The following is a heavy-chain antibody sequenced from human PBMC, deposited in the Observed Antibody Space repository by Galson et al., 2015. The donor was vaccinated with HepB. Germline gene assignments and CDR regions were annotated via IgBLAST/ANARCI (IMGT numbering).Heavy chain of an antibody. CDR1: GYTFTSYG. V-gene: IGHV1-18*01. Sequence: SVKVSCKASGYTFTSYGISWVRQAPGQGLEWMGWISAYNGNTKSAQKFQGRVTMTTDTSTSTAYMELRSLTPDDTAVYYCTRDASISLTAEYFQHWGQGTLVTVSS. D-gene: IGHD1-14*01. J-gene: IGHJ1*01. CDR3: TRDASISLTAEYFQH. CDR2: ISAYNGNT.